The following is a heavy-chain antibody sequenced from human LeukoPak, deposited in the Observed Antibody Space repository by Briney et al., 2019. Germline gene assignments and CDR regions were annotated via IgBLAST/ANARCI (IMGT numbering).Heavy chain of an antibody. J-gene: IGHJ6*02. D-gene: IGHD6-19*01. V-gene: IGHV1-69*04. CDR2: IIPILGIA. Sequence: GASVKVSCKASGGTFSSYAISWVRQAPGQGLEWMGRIIPILGIANYAQKFQGRVTITADKSTSTAYMELSSLRSEDTAVYYCAKEGHGAAQWLVRDYYYGMDVWGQGTTVTVSS. CDR1: GGTFSSYA. CDR3: AKEGHGAAQWLVRDYYYGMDV.